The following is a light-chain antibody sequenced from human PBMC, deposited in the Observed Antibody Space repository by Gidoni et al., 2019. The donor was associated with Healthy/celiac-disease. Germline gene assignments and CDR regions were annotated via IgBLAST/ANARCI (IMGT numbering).Light chain of an antibody. CDR1: QSVSSN. CDR3: PQYNHWPPVLT. CDR2: GAS. V-gene: IGKV3-15*01. Sequence: EIVMTQSPATLSVSPGERATLSCRASQSVSSNLAWYQQKPGQAPRLLIYGASTRATGIPARFSGSGSGTEFTLTISSLQSEDFAVYYCPQYNHWPPVLTFGGGTKVEIK. J-gene: IGKJ4*01.